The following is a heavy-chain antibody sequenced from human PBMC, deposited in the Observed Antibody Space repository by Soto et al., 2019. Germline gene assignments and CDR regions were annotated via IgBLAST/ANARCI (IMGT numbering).Heavy chain of an antibody. V-gene: IGHV4-61*05. J-gene: IGHJ4*02. CDR2: IYFNGNT. D-gene: IGHD2-15*01. CDR3: ASVTLEGIVVTH. CDR1: GGSSSSNSYY. Sequence: SLTGTVSGGSSSSNSYYWGWSRQPPGTGLEWIGYIYFNGNTNYNPSLKRRVTMSIDTSKKQFSLNLSSVTAADTAVYYCASVTLEGIVVTHLGQGALVPVS.